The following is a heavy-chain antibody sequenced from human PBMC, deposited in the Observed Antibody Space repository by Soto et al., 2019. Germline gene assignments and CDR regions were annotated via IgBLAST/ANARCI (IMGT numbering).Heavy chain of an antibody. CDR2: INQSGST. CDR3: ARGGGTGLAI. Sequence: QVQLQQWGAGLLKPSETLSLTCAVYVGSFSGYYWSWIRQPPGKGLEWIGEINQSGSTNYNPSLKSRVTISVDTSKNQFSLKLSSVTAADTAVYYCARGGGTGLAIWGQGTMVTVSS. D-gene: IGHD3-10*01. CDR1: VGSFSGYY. V-gene: IGHV4-34*01. J-gene: IGHJ3*02.